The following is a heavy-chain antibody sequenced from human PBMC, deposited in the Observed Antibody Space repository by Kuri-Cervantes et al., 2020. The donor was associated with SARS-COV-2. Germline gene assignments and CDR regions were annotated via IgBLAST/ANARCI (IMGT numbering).Heavy chain of an antibody. CDR1: GGSISSASYH. Sequence: SETLSLTCTVSGGSISSASYHWNWIRQPAGKRLEWIGRVYVSGTTSYNPSLKSRLTISVDTSKNQFSLKLSSVTAADTAVYYCARVGNSGSYYDYYYYMDVWGKGTTVTVSS. V-gene: IGHV4-61*02. CDR3: ARVGNSGSYYDYYYYMDV. J-gene: IGHJ6*03. CDR2: VYVSGTT. D-gene: IGHD1-26*01.